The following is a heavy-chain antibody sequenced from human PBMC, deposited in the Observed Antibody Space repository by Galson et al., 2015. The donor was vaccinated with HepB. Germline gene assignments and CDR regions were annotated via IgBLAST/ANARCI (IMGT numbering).Heavy chain of an antibody. D-gene: IGHD6-19*01. CDR2: ISGSGGTT. Sequence: SLRLSCAASGFTFSSYGMSWVRQAPGKGLECVSAISGSGGTTYSADSVKGRFTISRDNSNNTLYLQMNSLRAEDTAVYYCVKLIAVVGGWFDPWGQGTLVTVSS. V-gene: IGHV3-23*01. CDR1: GFTFSSYG. CDR3: VKLIAVVGGWFDP. J-gene: IGHJ5*02.